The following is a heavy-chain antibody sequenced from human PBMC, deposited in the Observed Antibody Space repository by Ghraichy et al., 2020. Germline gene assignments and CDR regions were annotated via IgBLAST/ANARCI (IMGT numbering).Heavy chain of an antibody. D-gene: IGHD1-14*01. Sequence: SETLSLTCAVYGGSFSGYYWSWIRQPPGKGLEWNGEINHSGSTNYNPSLKSRVTISVDTSKNQFSLKLSSVTAADTAVYYCARAEPYLDAFDIWGQGTMVTVSS. V-gene: IGHV4-34*01. CDR3: ARAEPYLDAFDI. CDR2: INHSGST. J-gene: IGHJ3*02. CDR1: GGSFSGYY.